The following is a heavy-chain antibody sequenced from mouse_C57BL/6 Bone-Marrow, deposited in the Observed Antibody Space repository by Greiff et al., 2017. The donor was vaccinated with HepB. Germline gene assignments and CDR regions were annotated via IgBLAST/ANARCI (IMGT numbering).Heavy chain of an antibody. D-gene: IGHD1-1*01. CDR1: GYTFTDYY. CDR2: INPYNGGT. Sequence: EVQLQQSGPVLVKPGASVKMSCKASGYTFTDYYMNWVKQSHGKSLEWIGVINPYNGGTSYNQKFKGKATLTVDKSSSTAYMELNSLTSEDSAVYYCAFYYYGSSPYWYFDVWGTGTTVTVSS. J-gene: IGHJ1*03. CDR3: AFYYYGSSPYWYFDV. V-gene: IGHV1-19*01.